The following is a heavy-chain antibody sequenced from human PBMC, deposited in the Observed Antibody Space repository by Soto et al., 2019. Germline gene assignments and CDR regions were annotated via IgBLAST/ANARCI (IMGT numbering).Heavy chain of an antibody. CDR3: AKDGGNSGFDY. D-gene: IGHD2-21*02. J-gene: IGHJ4*02. CDR2: IYYSGST. V-gene: IGHV4-39*01. CDR1: GGSISSSSYY. Sequence: SETLSLTCTVSGGSISSSSYYWGWIRQPPGKGLEWIGSIYYSGSTYYNPSLKSRVTISVDTSKNQFSLKLSSVTAADTAVYYCAKDGGNSGFDYWGQGTLVTVSS.